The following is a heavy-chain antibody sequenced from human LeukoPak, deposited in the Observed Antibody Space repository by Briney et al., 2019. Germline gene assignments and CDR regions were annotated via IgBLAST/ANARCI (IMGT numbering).Heavy chain of an antibody. J-gene: IGHJ5*02. CDR3: ARVRSYSNSYYDFDP. V-gene: IGHV3-21*01. D-gene: IGHD6-13*01. CDR1: GFTFSSYE. Sequence: GGSLRLSCAASGFTFSSYEMNWVRQPPGKGLEWVSCISSSDSYIFYADSVQGRFTISRDNAKKSLYLQMNSLRADDTAIYYCARVRSYSNSYYDFDPWGQGTLVTVSS. CDR2: ISSSDSYI.